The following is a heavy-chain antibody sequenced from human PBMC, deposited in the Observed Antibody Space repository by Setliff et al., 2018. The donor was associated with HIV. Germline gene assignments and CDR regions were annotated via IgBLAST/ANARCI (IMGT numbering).Heavy chain of an antibody. CDR1: GFAFGDYA. Sequence: GGSLRLSCAASGFAFGDYAMHWVRQAPGKGLEWVSGISWTSDNLGDADTVRGRFTISRDNAKNSLYLQMNSLRIEDTAVYYCAKGWGGDMDVWGQGTPVTVSS. J-gene: IGHJ6*02. D-gene: IGHD3-10*01. V-gene: IGHV3-9*01. CDR3: AKGWGGDMDV. CDR2: ISWTSDNL.